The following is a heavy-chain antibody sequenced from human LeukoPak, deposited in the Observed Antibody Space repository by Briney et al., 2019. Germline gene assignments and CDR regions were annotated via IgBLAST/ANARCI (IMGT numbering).Heavy chain of an antibody. CDR1: GGSISSGGYS. Sequence: PSQTLSLTCAVSGGSISSGGYSWSWIRQPPGKGLEWIGYIYHSGSTYYNPSLKSRVTISVDGSKNQFSLKLSSVTAADTAVYYCAAGRYDILTGYDYWGQGTLVTVSS. CDR2: IYHSGST. J-gene: IGHJ4*02. V-gene: IGHV4-30-2*01. CDR3: AAGRYDILTGYDY. D-gene: IGHD3-9*01.